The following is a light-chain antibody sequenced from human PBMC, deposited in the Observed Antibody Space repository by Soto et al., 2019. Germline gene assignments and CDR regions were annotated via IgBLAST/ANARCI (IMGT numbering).Light chain of an antibody. CDR2: AAS. J-gene: IGKJ3*01. CDR3: QQSYSTPRT. CDR1: QSIGDY. V-gene: IGKV1-39*01. Sequence: DIQMTQSPSSLSASVGDRVTITCRASQSIGDYLNWYKQKPGNAPNILIYAASSLQSGVPSRFSGSGSGTDFTLTISSLKPEDFETYYCQQSYSTPRTFGPGTKVDIK.